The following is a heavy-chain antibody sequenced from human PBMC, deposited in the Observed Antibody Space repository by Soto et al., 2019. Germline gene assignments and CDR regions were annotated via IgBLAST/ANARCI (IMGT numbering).Heavy chain of an antibody. D-gene: IGHD3-22*01. CDR1: GGSISSGGYY. V-gene: IGHV4-31*03. J-gene: IGHJ5*02. CDR2: IYYSGST. CDR3: ARRRSSGPPWFDP. Sequence: SETLSLTCTVSGGSISSGGYYWSWIRQHPGKGLEWIGYIYYSGSTYYNPSLKSRVTISVDTSKNQFSLKLSSVTAADTAVYYCARRRSSGPPWFDPWGQGTLVTVS.